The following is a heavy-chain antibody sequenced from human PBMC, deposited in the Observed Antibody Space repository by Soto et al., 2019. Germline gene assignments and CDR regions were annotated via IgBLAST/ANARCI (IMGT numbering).Heavy chain of an antibody. CDR3: ARDNFVELRGTCFDP. CDR1: GDTFKSYS. J-gene: IGHJ5*02. D-gene: IGHD1-7*01. CDR2: IIPMSGSP. V-gene: IGHV1-69*01. Sequence: QVHLEQSGTEVKKPGSSVKVSCKASGDTFKSYSINWIRQAPGQGLEWMGGIIPMSGSPDYAQKVQGRVTITADESTSTVYMELSSLRSEDTAIYYCARDNFVELRGTCFDPWGQGTLVIVSS.